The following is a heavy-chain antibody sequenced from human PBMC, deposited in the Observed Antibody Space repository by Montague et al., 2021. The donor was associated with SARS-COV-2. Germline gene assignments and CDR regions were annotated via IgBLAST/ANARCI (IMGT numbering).Heavy chain of an antibody. Sequence: SETLSLTCTVSGGSISSHYWTWVRQPPGEGLELIGYIYYTGSTNYNPSLKSRVAISVDTSKNQFSLSLRSVTAADTALYYCARLPPNGRWYLDLWGRGTLVTVSS. CDR1: GGSISSHY. J-gene: IGHJ2*01. V-gene: IGHV4-59*11. CDR3: ARLPPNGRWYLDL. D-gene: IGHD2-8*01. CDR2: IYYTGST.